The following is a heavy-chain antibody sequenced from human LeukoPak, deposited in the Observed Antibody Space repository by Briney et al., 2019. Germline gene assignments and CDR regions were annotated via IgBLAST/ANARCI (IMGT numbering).Heavy chain of an antibody. J-gene: IGHJ4*02. V-gene: IGHV1-69*04. CDR1: GYTFTSYA. D-gene: IGHD6-6*01. Sequence: ASVKVSCKASGYTFTSYAISWVRQAPGQGLEWMGRIIPILGIANYAQKFQGRVTITADKSTSTAYMELSSLRSEDTAVYYCARARPSSSSLWDFDYWGQGTLVTVSS. CDR2: IIPILGIA. CDR3: ARARPSSSSLWDFDY.